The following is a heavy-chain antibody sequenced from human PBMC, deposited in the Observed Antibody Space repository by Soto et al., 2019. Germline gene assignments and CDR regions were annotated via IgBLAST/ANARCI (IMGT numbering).Heavy chain of an antibody. V-gene: IGHV2-26*01. CDR3: ARIWWGTRAAAGIQSNWFDP. Sequence: VSGPTLLNPTDPLTLPCTVSGFSLSNARMGGSWIRQPPGKALEWLPHIFSNDEKSYNTSLKSRLTISKDTSKSQVVLTMTHMDPVATATYYLARIWWGTRAAAGIQSNWFDPWGQGTLVTVSS. J-gene: IGHJ5*02. D-gene: IGHD6-13*01. CDR1: GFSLSNARMG. CDR2: IFSNDEK.